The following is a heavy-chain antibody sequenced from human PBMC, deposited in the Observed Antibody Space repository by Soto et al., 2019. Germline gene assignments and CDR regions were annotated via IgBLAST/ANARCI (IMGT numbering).Heavy chain of an antibody. Sequence: SETLSLTCAVSGGSISSGGYSWSWIRQPPGKGLEWIGYIYHSGSTYYNPSLKSRVTISVDRSKNQFSLKLSSVTAADTAVYYCAREAGVAGATYFDYWGQGTLVTVSS. D-gene: IGHD1-26*01. CDR1: GGSISSGGYS. V-gene: IGHV4-30-2*01. CDR3: AREAGVAGATYFDY. CDR2: IYHSGST. J-gene: IGHJ4*02.